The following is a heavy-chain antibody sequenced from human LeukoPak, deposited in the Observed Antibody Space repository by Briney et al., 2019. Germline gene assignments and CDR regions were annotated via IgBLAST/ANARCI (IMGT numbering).Heavy chain of an antibody. CDR1: GYTFTGYY. V-gene: IGHV1-2*02. J-gene: IGHJ6*03. D-gene: IGHD5-18*01. CDR3: ARDQREYSYGFYYYYYMDV. Sequence: GASVKVSCKASGYTFTGYYMHWVRQAPGQGLEWMGWINPNSGGTNYAQKFQGRVTMTRDTSISTAYMELSRLRSDDTAVYYCARDQREYSYGFYYYYYMDVWGKGTTVTVSS. CDR2: INPNSGGT.